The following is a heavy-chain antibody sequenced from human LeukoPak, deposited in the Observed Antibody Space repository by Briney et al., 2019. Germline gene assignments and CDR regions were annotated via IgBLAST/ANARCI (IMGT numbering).Heavy chain of an antibody. J-gene: IGHJ4*02. V-gene: IGHV1-69*13. CDR1: GGTFSSYA. CDR3: ARFSDIVATMNY. Sequence: SVKVSCKASGGTFSSYAISWVRKAPGQGLEWMGGIIPIFGTANYAQKFQGRVTITADESTSTAYMELSSLRSEDTAVYYCARFSDIVATMNYWGQGTLVTVSS. D-gene: IGHD5-12*01. CDR2: IIPIFGTA.